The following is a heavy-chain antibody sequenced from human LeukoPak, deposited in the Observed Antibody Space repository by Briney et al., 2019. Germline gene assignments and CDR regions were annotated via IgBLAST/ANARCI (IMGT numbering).Heavy chain of an antibody. CDR1: GYTFTSYG. Sequence: ASVKVSCKASGYTFTSYGISWVRQAPGQGLEWMGWISAYNGNTNYAQKLQGRVTMTTDTSTSTAYMELRSLRSDDTAVYYCARDRLHIVVVTADYGMDVWGQGTTVTVSS. J-gene: IGHJ6*02. V-gene: IGHV1-18*01. CDR3: ARDRLHIVVVTADYGMDV. CDR2: ISAYNGNT. D-gene: IGHD2-21*02.